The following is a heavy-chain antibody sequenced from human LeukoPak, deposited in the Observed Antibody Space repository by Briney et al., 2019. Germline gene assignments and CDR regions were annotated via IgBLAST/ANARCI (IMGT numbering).Heavy chain of an antibody. V-gene: IGHV4-39*01. CDR2: IYYSGST. Sequence: SETQSLTCTVSGGSISRRSYYWGWIRQPPGKGLEWIGSIYYSGSTYYNPSLKSRVTISVDTSKNQFSLKLSSVTAADTAVYYCARHKHAYYYDSSGYFLDYWGQGTLVTVSS. CDR3: ARHKHAYYYDSSGYFLDY. J-gene: IGHJ4*02. CDR1: GGSISRRSYY. D-gene: IGHD3-22*01.